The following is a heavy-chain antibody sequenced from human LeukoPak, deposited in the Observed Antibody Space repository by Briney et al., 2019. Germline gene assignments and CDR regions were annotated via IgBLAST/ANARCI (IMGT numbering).Heavy chain of an antibody. CDR1: GYTFTSYD. CDR3: ARPGRPSYDFWSGYYYWFDP. J-gene: IGHJ5*02. D-gene: IGHD3-3*01. Sequence: ASVKVSCKASGYTFTSYDINWVRQATGQGLEWMGWMNPNSGNTGYAQKFQGRVTMTRNTSISTAYMELSSLRSEDTAVYYCARPGRPSYDFWSGYYYWFDPWGQGTLVTVSS. V-gene: IGHV1-8*01. CDR2: MNPNSGNT.